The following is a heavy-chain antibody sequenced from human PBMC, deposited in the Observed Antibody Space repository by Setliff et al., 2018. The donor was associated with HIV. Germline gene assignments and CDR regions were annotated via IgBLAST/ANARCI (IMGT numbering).Heavy chain of an antibody. V-gene: IGHV3-30*02. CDR3: AKDRSVRDYNYHYLDV. J-gene: IGHJ6*03. D-gene: IGHD2-15*01. CDR2: IQYDGDTK. Sequence: GGSLRLSCAASGFTFSNNNMHWVRQTPGKGLEWVACIQYDGDTKYYADSVKGRFTISRDNPKNTLYLQMNSLRPEDTAVYYRAKDRSVRDYNYHYLDVWGKGTTVTVSS. CDR1: GFTFSNNN.